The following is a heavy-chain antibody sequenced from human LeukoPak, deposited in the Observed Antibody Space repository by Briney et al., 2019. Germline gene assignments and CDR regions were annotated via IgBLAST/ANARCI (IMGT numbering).Heavy chain of an antibody. CDR1: GGSISSGGYY. V-gene: IGHV4-30-2*01. J-gene: IGHJ4*02. CDR3: ARGVYGDPTTEYFDY. CDR2: IYHSGST. D-gene: IGHD4-17*01. Sequence: PSETLSLTCTVSGGSISSGGYYWSWIRQPPGKGLEWIGYIYHSGSTYYNPSLKSRVTISVDRSKNQFSLKLSSVTAADTAVYYCARGVYGDPTTEYFDYWGQGTLVTVSS.